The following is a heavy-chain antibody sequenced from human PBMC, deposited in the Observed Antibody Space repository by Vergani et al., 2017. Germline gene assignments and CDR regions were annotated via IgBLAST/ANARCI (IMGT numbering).Heavy chain of an antibody. CDR1: NDSVSNTFYY. CDR2: IYYSGIT. CDR3: AGDPRGEGGDPEDYYYGMDV. V-gene: IGHV4-39*02. J-gene: IGHJ6*02. Sequence: QVQLQESGPGLVKPSETLSLTCTVSNDSVSNTFYYWGWIRQTPGKGLEWIGSIYYSGITYYNPSLDSRVTMSVDTSKSQFSLKLSSVTAADTAVYYCAGDPRGEGGDPEDYYYGMDVWGQGTTVTVSS. D-gene: IGHD2-21*02.